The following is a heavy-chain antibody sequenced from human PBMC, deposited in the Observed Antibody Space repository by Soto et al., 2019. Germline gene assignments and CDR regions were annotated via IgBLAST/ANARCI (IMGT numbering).Heavy chain of an antibody. J-gene: IGHJ6*02. CDR1: GYTFTSYG. CDR3: ARPILWFGELVYGMDV. CDR2: ISAYNGNT. D-gene: IGHD3-10*01. V-gene: IGHV1-18*04. Sequence: QVQLVQSGAEVKKPGASVKVSCKASGYTFTSYGISWVRQAPGQGLEWMGWISAYNGNTNYAQKLQGRVTMITDTSTSTAYRELRSLRSDDTAVYYCARPILWFGELVYGMDVWGQGTTVTVSS.